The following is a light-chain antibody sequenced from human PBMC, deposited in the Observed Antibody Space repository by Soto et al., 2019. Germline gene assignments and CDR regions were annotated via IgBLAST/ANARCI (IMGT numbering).Light chain of an antibody. CDR3: QQSYSIPYT. CDR1: QSISSY. V-gene: IGKV1-39*01. Sequence: DLQMTQSPSSLSASVGDRVTITCRASQSISSYLNWYQVKAGKAPKLLIYVASSLQSGVPSRFSGSGSRTDFTLSISSLQPGDFATYYCQQSYSIPYTFGQGSKIEIK. J-gene: IGKJ2*01. CDR2: VAS.